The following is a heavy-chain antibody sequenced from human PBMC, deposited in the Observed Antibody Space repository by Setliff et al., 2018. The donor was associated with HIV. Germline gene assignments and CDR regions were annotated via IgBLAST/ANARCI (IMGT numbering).Heavy chain of an antibody. CDR2: INPSGTT. V-gene: IGHV4-34*10. CDR3: TTSGPYSSNWYFDY. Sequence: PSETLSLTCAVYGGSLRNYYWSWIRQPPGKGLEWIAEINPSGTTNYNPSLKSRVTISRDNAKNSLYLQMNSLKTEDTAVYYCTTSGPYSSNWYFDYWGQGTLVTVSS. D-gene: IGHD6-13*01. J-gene: IGHJ4*02. CDR1: GGSLRNYY.